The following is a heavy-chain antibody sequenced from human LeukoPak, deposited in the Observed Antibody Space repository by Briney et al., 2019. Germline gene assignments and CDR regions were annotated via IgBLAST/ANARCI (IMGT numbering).Heavy chain of an antibody. CDR3: ALTGAGYQSAHDAFDS. J-gene: IGHJ3*02. CDR2: FDPEDGEA. CDR1: GDTLTELS. Sequence: ASVKVSFKVSGDTLTELSMHWVRQAPGKGLEWMGGFDPEDGEAIYAQKFQGRVTITEDTSTDTAYMELSSLRSEDTAVYYCALTGAGYQSAHDAFDSWGQGTMVTVSS. V-gene: IGHV1-24*01. D-gene: IGHD5-12*01.